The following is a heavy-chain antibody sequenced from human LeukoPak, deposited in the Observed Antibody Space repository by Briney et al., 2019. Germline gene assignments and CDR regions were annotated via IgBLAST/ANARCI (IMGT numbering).Heavy chain of an antibody. V-gene: IGHV3-43*02. D-gene: IGHD6-19*01. Sequence: VGSLRLSRAAPGFMFHDYAIHWVRQAPGKGLEWVSLISGDGGSTFYADSVKGRFTISRDNSKNSLYLQMNSLRSDDTALYYCARESESSGWYDYWGQGTLVTVSS. CDR1: GFMFHDYA. J-gene: IGHJ4*02. CDR2: ISGDGGST. CDR3: ARESESSGWYDY.